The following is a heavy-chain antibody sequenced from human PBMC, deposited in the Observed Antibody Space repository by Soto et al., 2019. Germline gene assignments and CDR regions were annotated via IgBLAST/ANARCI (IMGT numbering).Heavy chain of an antibody. J-gene: IGHJ4*02. D-gene: IGHD3-22*01. CDR1: GFTLRSYA. CDR2: ISGSGDTT. CDR3: AKSTMVVRVIHEFDY. Sequence: GGSLRLSCAASGFTLRSYAMSWVRQAPGKGLEWVSGISGSGDTTDYADSVKGRFTISRDNAKNTLYLQMNSLRAEDTAVYYCAKSTMVVRVIHEFDYWGQGTLVTVST. V-gene: IGHV3-23*01.